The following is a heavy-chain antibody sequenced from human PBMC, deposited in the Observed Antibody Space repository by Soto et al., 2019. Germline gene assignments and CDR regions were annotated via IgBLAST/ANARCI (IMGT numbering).Heavy chain of an antibody. CDR2: ISGSGGST. CDR3: AKDLRPPRYSSTMDV. D-gene: IGHD6-19*01. CDR1: GFTFSIYA. V-gene: IGHV3-23*01. J-gene: IGHJ6*02. Sequence: GAPRLSCAASGFTFSIYAMSWVRQAPGKGLEWVSAISGSGGSTYYADSVKGRFTISRDNSKNTLYLQMNSLRAEDTAVYYCAKDLRPPRYSSTMDVWGQGTTVTVSS.